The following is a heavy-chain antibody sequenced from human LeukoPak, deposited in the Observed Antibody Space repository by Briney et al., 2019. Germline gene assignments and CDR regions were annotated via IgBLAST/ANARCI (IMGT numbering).Heavy chain of an antibody. CDR2: IYHGGST. V-gene: IGHV4-38-2*02. J-gene: IGHJ4*02. CDR3: ARLTGYDWESSFDY. CDR1: GYSISSGYY. Sequence: SETLSLTCTVSGYSISSGYYWGWIRQSPGKGLEWIGSIYHGGSTYYNPSLRSRVIVSVDTSKNHFSLKLSSVTAADAAVYFCARLTGYDWESSFDYWGQGTLVTVSS. D-gene: IGHD5-12*01.